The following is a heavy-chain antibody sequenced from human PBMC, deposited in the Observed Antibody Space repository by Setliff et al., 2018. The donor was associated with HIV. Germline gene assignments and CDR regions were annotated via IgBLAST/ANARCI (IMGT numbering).Heavy chain of an antibody. J-gene: IGHJ4*02. CDR1: GGSFNGYY. Sequence: SETLSLTCAVYGGSFNGYYWSWIRQPPGKGLEWIGEVNHSGSTNYNPSLKSRVTISVDTSKNQFSLKLSSVTAADTAVYYCARQGEGYDSSGYYYTLDYWGQGTLVTVSS. V-gene: IGHV4-34*01. D-gene: IGHD3-22*01. CDR2: VNHSGST. CDR3: ARQGEGYDSSGYYYTLDY.